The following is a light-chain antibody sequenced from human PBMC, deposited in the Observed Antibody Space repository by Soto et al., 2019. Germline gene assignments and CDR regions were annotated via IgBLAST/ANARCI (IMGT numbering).Light chain of an antibody. CDR1: QSVSSN. Sequence: EIVMTQSPATLTVSPGERPTLSCRASQSVSSNLAWYQQKPGQAPRLLIYGASTRATGIPARFSGSGSGTESTLTISSLQSEDFAVYYCQQYNNWPGTFGQGTKVDIK. J-gene: IGKJ1*01. CDR2: GAS. V-gene: IGKV3-15*01. CDR3: QQYNNWPGT.